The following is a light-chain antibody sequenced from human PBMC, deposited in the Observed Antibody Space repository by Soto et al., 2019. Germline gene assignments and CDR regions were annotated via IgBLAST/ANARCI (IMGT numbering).Light chain of an antibody. CDR2: DNS. CDR1: STNIGNNY. J-gene: IGLJ2*01. V-gene: IGLV1-51*01. CDR3: GTWDSSLSAGV. Sequence: QSVLTQPPSVSGAPGQKVTISCYGSSTNIGNNYVSWYQHLPGTAPKLLIYDNSERPSGIPDRFSGSKSGTSATLGITGLQTGDEADYYCGTWDSSLSAGVFGGGTKLTVL.